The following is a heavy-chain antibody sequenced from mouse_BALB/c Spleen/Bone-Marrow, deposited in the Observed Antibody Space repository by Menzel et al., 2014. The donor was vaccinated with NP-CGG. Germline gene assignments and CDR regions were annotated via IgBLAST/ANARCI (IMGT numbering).Heavy chain of an antibody. CDR1: GFDFSRYW. CDR2: INPGSSTI. D-gene: IGHD1-2*01. Sequence: EVKLMESGGGLVQPGGSLNLACVASGFDFSRYWISWARQAPGKGQEWIGEINPGSSTINYSPSLKDKFIISRDNAKNTLYLQVSTVRSEDTALYYCARLGNYGYHDSWGQGTALTVSS. V-gene: IGHV4-2*02. CDR3: ARLGNYGYHDS. J-gene: IGHJ2*01.